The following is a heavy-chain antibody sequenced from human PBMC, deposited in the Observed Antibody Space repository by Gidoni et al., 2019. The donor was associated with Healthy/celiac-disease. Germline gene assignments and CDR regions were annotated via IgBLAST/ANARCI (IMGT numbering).Heavy chain of an antibody. Sequence: QVTLTESGPVLVKPTETLTLTCTASGFSLSHTKSGVSWIRQPPRKALEWLAHIFSNDEKSYSTSLKSRLTISKYTSKSHVVLTMTNMDPVDTATYYCARTNMVRGVINGPFIDYWGQGTLVTVSS. V-gene: IGHV2-26*01. CDR1: GFSLSHTKSG. CDR2: IFSNDEK. J-gene: IGHJ4*02. D-gene: IGHD3-10*01. CDR3: ARTNMVRGVINGPFIDY.